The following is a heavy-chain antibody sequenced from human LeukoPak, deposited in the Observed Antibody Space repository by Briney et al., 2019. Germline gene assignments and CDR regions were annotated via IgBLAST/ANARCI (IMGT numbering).Heavy chain of an antibody. CDR2: IYYSGST. Sequence: PSETLSLTCTVSGGSLSSYYWSWIRQPPGKGLEWIGYIYYSGSTNYNPSLKSRVTISVDTSKNQFSLKLSSVTAADTAVYYCATYYGDYRQDYFDYWGQGTLVTVSS. J-gene: IGHJ4*02. CDR3: ATYYGDYRQDYFDY. D-gene: IGHD4-17*01. CDR1: GGSLSSYY. V-gene: IGHV4-59*01.